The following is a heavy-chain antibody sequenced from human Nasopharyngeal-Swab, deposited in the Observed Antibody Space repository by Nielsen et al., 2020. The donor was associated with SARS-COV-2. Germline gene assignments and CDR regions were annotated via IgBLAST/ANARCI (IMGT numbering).Heavy chain of an antibody. J-gene: IGHJ4*02. CDR3: ARDRGDGYNLYYFDY. Sequence: GESLKISCAASGFTFSSYGMHWVRQAPGKGLEWVAVIWYDGSNEYYADSVKGRFTISRDNSKNTLYLQMNSLRVEDTAVYYCARDRGDGYNLYYFDYWGQGTLVTVSS. CDR1: GFTFSSYG. CDR2: IWYDGSNE. D-gene: IGHD5-24*01. V-gene: IGHV3-33*01.